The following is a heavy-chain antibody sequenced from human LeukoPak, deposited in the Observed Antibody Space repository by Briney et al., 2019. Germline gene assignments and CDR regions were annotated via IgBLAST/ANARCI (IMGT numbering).Heavy chain of an antibody. V-gene: IGHV4-30-2*01. CDR1: GGSISSGGYS. CDR3: ARSTMVRGVIIPSFGE. CDR2: IYHSGSI. Sequence: PSETLSLTCAVSGGSISSGGYSWSWIRQPPGKGLEWIGYIYHSGSIYYNPSLKSRVTISVDRSKNQFSLKLSSVTAADTAVYYCARSTMVRGVIIPSFGEWGQGTLVTVSS. D-gene: IGHD3-10*01. J-gene: IGHJ4*02.